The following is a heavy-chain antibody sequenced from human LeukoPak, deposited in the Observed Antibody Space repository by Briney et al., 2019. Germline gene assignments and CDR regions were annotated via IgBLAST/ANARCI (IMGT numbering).Heavy chain of an antibody. Sequence: SETLSLTCTVSGGSISSSSYYWGWIRQPPGKGLEWIGSIYYSGSTYYNPSLKSRVTISVDTSKNQFSLKLSSVTAADTAVYYCARQTLRIAVAGYYFDYWGQGTLVTVSS. J-gene: IGHJ4*02. D-gene: IGHD6-19*01. CDR3: ARQTLRIAVAGYYFDY. CDR1: GGSISSSSYY. CDR2: IYYSGST. V-gene: IGHV4-39*01.